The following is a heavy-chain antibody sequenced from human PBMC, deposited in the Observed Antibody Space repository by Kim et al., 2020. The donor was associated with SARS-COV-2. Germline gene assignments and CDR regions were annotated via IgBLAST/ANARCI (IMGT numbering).Heavy chain of an antibody. CDR1: GYTFTSYA. CDR2: TNAGNGNT. V-gene: IGHV1-3*01. CDR3: ARDMGTVRGVILDYYYGMDV. J-gene: IGHJ6*02. Sequence: ASVKVSCKASGYTFTSYAMHWVRQAPGQRLEWMGWTNAGNGNTKYSQKFQGRVTITRETSASTAYMELSSLRSEDTAVYYCARDMGTVRGVILDYYYGMDVWGQGTTVTVSS. D-gene: IGHD3-10*01.